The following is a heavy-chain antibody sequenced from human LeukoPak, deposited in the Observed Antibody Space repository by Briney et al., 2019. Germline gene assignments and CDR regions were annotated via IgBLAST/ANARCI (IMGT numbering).Heavy chain of an antibody. CDR2: ISSSGYSI. J-gene: IGHJ3*02. V-gene: IGHV3-11*01. CDR3: ARGKRTFDI. CDR1: GFTFSDYS. Sequence: PGGSLRLSCAASGFTFSDYSFSWIRQAPGKGLEWVSYISSSGYSIYYAVSVKGRFTISRDNANSTLYLQMNSLRAEDTAVYFCARGKRTFDIWGQGTLVTVS.